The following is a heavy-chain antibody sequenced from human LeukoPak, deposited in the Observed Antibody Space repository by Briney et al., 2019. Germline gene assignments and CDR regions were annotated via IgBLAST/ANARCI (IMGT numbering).Heavy chain of an antibody. CDR3: AKGSRDGYNFDY. D-gene: IGHD5-24*01. J-gene: IGHJ4*02. CDR1: GFTFSSYA. V-gene: IGHV3-23*01. Sequence: TGGSLRLSCAASGFTFSSYAMSWVRQAPGKGLEWVSAISGSGGSTYYADSVKGRFTISRDNSKNTLYLQMNSLRAEDTAVYYCAKGSRDGYNFDYWGQGTLVTVSS. CDR2: ISGSGGST.